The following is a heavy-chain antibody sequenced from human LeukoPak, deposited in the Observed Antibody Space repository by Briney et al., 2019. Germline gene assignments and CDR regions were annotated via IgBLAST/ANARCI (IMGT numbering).Heavy chain of an antibody. Sequence: QPGGSLRLSCAASGFSFSNFAMSWVRQAPGKGLEWVSLIIGSSGDTFYADSVKGRFTISRDNSKNRLYLQMNSLRAEDTAVYYCARLGRWQQLARDAFDIWGQGTMVTVSS. CDR1: GFSFSNFA. CDR2: IIGSSGDT. CDR3: ARLGRWQQLARDAFDI. V-gene: IGHV3-23*01. J-gene: IGHJ3*02. D-gene: IGHD6-13*01.